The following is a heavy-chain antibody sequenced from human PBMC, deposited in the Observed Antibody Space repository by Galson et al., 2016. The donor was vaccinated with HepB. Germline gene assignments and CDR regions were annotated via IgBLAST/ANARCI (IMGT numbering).Heavy chain of an antibody. Sequence: SLRLSCAGSGFIFSTHSMAWVRQAPGKGLEWVSLISSGSTYIYYADSVRGRFTISRDNAGNSLYLQMNTLRADDTAVYYCARASGGGYDWDYYYGMDVWG. CDR3: ARASGGGYDWDYYYGMDV. D-gene: IGHD5-12*01. V-gene: IGHV3-21*01. J-gene: IGHJ6*01. CDR1: GFIFSTHS. CDR2: ISSGSTYI.